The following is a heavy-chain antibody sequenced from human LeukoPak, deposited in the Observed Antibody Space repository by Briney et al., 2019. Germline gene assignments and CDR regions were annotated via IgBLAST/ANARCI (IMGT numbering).Heavy chain of an antibody. CDR2: FYTSGNT. CDR1: GGSISRYY. V-gene: IGHV4-4*07. CDR3: ARGYGDNPYYFDY. Sequence: SETLSLTCTVSGGSISRYYWSWIRQPAGKGLEWIGRFYTSGNTYYNPSLKSRVTISVVDTSKGQFSLKLSSVTAAGTAIYFCARGYGDNPYYFDYWGQGTLVTVSS. J-gene: IGHJ4*02. D-gene: IGHD4-23*01.